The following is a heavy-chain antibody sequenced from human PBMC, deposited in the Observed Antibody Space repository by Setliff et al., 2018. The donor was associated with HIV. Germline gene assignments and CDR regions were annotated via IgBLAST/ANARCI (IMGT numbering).Heavy chain of an antibody. V-gene: IGHV4-39*01. CDR1: GGSISTSRHY. CDR3: ARGAYCGGASCSLTRFDP. D-gene: IGHD2-15*01. CDR2: IYYTGST. Sequence: PSETLSLTCTVSGGSISTSRHYWGWIRQPPGKGLEWIGSIYYTGSTYYNPSLKSRVTISVDTSKNQLSLRLTTMTAADTAVYYCARGAYCGGASCSLTRFDPWGQGTLVTVSS. J-gene: IGHJ5*02.